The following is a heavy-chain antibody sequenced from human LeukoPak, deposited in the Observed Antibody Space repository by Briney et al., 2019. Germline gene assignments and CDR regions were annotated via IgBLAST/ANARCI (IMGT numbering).Heavy chain of an antibody. D-gene: IGHD2-15*01. CDR2: ISAYNGNT. CDR1: GYTFTSYG. Sequence: ASVKVSCKASGYTFTSYGISWVRQAPGQGLEWMGWISAYNGNTNYAQKLQGRVTMTTDTSTSTAYMELRSPRSDDTAVYYCARDRLAIVVVVAAISDWFDPWGQGTLVTVSS. V-gene: IGHV1-18*01. CDR3: ARDRLAIVVVVAAISDWFDP. J-gene: IGHJ5*02.